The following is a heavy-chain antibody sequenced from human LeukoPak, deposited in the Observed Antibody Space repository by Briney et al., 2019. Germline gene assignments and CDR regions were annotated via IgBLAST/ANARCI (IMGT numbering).Heavy chain of an antibody. CDR3: ARDLRHSSGWTTLFDP. CDR2: IWYDGSNT. Sequence: PGRSLRLSCEASGFTFSSYGMHWVRQAPGKGLEWVAVIWYDGSNTYYADSVKGRFTISRDNSKNTLYLQMNSLRAEDTAVYYCARDLRHSSGWTTLFDPWGQGTLVTVSS. D-gene: IGHD6-19*01. CDR1: GFTFSSYG. V-gene: IGHV3-33*01. J-gene: IGHJ5*02.